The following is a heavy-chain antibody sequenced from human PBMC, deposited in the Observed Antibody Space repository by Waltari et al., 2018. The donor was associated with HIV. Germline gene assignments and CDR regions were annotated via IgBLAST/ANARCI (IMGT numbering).Heavy chain of an antibody. CDR1: GGSISSSNW. CDR2: IYHSGST. V-gene: IGHV4-4*02. Sequence: QVQLQESGPGLVKPSGTLSLTCAVSGGSISSSNWWSWVRQPPGKGLEWIGEIYHSGSTNYNPPLKRRVTISVDKSKNQFSLKLSSVTAADTAVYYCARVSTDPGPYYYYGMDVWGQGTTVTVSS. CDR3: ARVSTDPGPYYYYGMDV. D-gene: IGHD7-27*01. J-gene: IGHJ6*02.